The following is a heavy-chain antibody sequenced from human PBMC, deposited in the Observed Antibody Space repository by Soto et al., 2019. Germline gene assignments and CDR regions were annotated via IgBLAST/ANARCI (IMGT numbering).Heavy chain of an antibody. CDR2: INQDGGGT. V-gene: IGHV3-7*03. CDR1: GFTFITSF. Sequence: EVQLVESGGGLVQPGGSLRLSCVASGFTFITSFMGWVRQAPGKGLEWVANINQDGGGTYYVDSVEGRFTISRDNAKAPLYLQMNSLSGEDTAVYYCARYFRGSGRCFFDYWGQGTLVTVSS. J-gene: IGHJ4*02. CDR3: ARYFRGSGRCFFDY. D-gene: IGHD6-19*01.